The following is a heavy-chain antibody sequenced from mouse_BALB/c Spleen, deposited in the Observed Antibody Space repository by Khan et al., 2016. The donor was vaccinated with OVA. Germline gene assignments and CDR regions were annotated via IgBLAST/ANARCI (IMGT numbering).Heavy chain of an antibody. D-gene: IGHD3-2*02. J-gene: IGHJ3*01. CDR2: ILPGGANT. Sequence: QVQLKQSGAELMKPGASVKISCKATGYTFSNYWIEWVKQRPGHGLEWIGEILPGGANTNYNEKFKGKATFTADSSSNTAYMQLSSLTSKDSAVYYCTRGFRDGGQGTLVTVSA. CDR1: GYTFSNYW. V-gene: IGHV1-9*01. CDR3: TRGFRD.